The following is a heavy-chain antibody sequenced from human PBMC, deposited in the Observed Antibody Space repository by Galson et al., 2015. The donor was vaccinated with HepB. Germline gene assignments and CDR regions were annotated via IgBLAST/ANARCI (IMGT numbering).Heavy chain of an antibody. V-gene: IGHV4-39*01. CDR3: ARSLGVYSSSRYRGYYFDY. J-gene: IGHJ4*02. CDR2: IYYGGST. Sequence: ETLSLTCIVSGGSINTVSYYWTWIRQPPGKGLEWIGSIYYGGSTSYKPSLKSRVTISVDTSRNQFSLKLSSVTAADTAVYYCARSLGVYSSSRYRGYYFDYWGQGTLVTVSS. D-gene: IGHD6-13*01. CDR1: GGSINTVSYY.